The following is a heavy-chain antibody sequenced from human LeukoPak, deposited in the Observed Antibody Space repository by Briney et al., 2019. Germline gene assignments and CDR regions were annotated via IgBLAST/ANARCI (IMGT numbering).Heavy chain of an antibody. CDR1: GISSNN. Sequence: GSSLRLSCGSSGISSNNMSWFRQSPGKGLDWLSYINVNSRTTYYADSVKGRFTISRDNAKSSLYLQMNSLQVEDTAIYYCATDDFYGSLPVWGQGTLVTVSS. J-gene: IGHJ3*01. CDR3: ATDDFYGSLPV. V-gene: IGHV3-48*04. CDR2: INVNSRTT. D-gene: IGHD2-15*01.